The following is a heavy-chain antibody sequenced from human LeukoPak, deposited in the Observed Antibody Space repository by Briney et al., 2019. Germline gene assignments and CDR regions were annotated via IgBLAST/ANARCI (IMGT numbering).Heavy chain of an antibody. J-gene: IGHJ5*02. D-gene: IGHD2-2*01. V-gene: IGHV3-15*01. CDR3: TEVVRGFDP. CDR2: IKRITDGRTT. CDR1: GFTFSNAW. Sequence: PGGSLRLSCAASGFTFSNAWMSWVRQAPGKGLEWVGRIKRITDGRTTDYAAPVKGRFTISRDDSKNTLYLQMNSLKTEDTAVYYCTEVVRGFDPWGQGTLVTVSS.